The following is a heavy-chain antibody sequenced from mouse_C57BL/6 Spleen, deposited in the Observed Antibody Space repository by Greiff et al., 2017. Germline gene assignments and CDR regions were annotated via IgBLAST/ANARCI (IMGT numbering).Heavy chain of an antibody. CDR1: GFTFSSYS. V-gene: IGHV5-9*01. D-gene: IGHD2-1*01. CDR3: ARQGVSRYFDV. J-gene: IGHJ1*03. Sequence: EVKLVESGGGLVKPGGSLKLSCAASGFTFSSYSMPWVRQTPGKSLEWVATISGGGGNTYYPDSVKGRFTISRDNAKNTLYLQMSSLRSEDTALYYCARQGVSRYFDVWGTGTTVTVSS. CDR2: ISGGGGNT.